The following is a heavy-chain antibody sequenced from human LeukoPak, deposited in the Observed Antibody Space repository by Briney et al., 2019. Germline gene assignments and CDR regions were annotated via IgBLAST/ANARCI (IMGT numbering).Heavy chain of an antibody. Sequence: GASVTVSCKASGYTFTNYDINWVRQAPGQGLEWMGWMTPNSGATGYAQKFQGRVTITRDTSIGTAYMELSSLISEDTAVYYCARESSYCTNNTCYSSGFDHWGQGTLVTVSS. CDR3: ARESSYCTNNTCYSSGFDH. V-gene: IGHV1-8*01. CDR2: MTPNSGAT. J-gene: IGHJ5*02. D-gene: IGHD2-8*01. CDR1: GYTFTNYD.